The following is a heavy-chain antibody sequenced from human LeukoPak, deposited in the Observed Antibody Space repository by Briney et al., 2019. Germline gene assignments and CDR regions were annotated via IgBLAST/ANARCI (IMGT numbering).Heavy chain of an antibody. V-gene: IGHV4-39*01. Sequence: PSETLFLTCTVSGGSISSSSYYWGWIRQPPGKGLEWIGSIYYSGSTYYNPSLKSRVTISVDTSKNQFSLKLSSVTAADTAVYYCARRNYYGSGSYDYWGQGTLVTVSS. CDR3: ARRNYYGSGSYDY. CDR1: GGSISSSSYY. CDR2: IYYSGST. J-gene: IGHJ4*02. D-gene: IGHD3-10*01.